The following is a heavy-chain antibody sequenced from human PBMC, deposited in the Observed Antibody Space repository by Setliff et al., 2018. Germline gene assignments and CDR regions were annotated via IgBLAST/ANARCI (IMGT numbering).Heavy chain of an antibody. J-gene: IGHJ6*03. D-gene: IGHD2-2*01. CDR2: ISGSGGDT. V-gene: IGHV3-21*04. CDR1: EITFSRYF. Sequence: SLRLSCVASEITFSRYFMTWVRQAPGKGLEWIASISGSGGDTDSADSMKGRFTISRDNAKNSLYLQMNTLRAEDTAVYYCARVGYYSVSGGTSCYATRCYYYYMDVWGKGTTVTVSS. CDR3: ARVGYYSVSGGTSCYATRCYYYYMDV.